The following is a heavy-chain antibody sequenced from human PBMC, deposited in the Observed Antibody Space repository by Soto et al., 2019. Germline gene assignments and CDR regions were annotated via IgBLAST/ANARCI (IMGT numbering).Heavy chain of an antibody. V-gene: IGHV3-33*01. CDR2: IWYDGSNK. J-gene: IGHJ5*02. D-gene: IGHD1-26*01. Sequence: QAQLVESGGGVVQPGRSLRLSCAASGFTFSSHGMHWVRQAPGKGMALVAVIWYDGSNKYYADYGKGRFTIARDNSKNMVYLQMNNLRVEDTAVYYCARWDDGRKFDPCGQGTLVTVSS. CDR3: ARWDDGRKFDP. CDR1: GFTFSSHG.